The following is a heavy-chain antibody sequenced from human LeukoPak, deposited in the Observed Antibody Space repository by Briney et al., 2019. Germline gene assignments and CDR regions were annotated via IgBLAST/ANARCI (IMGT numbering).Heavy chain of an antibody. CDR1: GYTFTGYY. Sequence: ASVKVSCKASGYTFTGYYMHWVRQAPGQGLEWMGWINPNSGGTNSAQRFQGRVTMTRDTSISTAYMELSSLTSDDTAVYYCARVPITMVRGVTYDCWGQGALVTVSS. V-gene: IGHV1-2*02. CDR2: INPNSGGT. J-gene: IGHJ4*02. D-gene: IGHD3-10*01. CDR3: ARVPITMVRGVTYDC.